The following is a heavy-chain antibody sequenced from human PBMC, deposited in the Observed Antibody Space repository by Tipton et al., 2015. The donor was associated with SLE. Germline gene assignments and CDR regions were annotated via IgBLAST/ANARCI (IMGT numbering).Heavy chain of an antibody. CDR2: ISHSGST. D-gene: IGHD6-13*01. CDR1: GVSFSGYS. V-gene: IGHV4-34*01. CDR3: ARGISEYSSSWYYYYSVMDV. J-gene: IGHJ6*02. Sequence: LRLSCAVYGVSFSGYSWSWIRQPPGQGLEWIGEISHSGSTNYNPSLKSRVTISVDASKNQFSLKLSSVTAADTAVYYCARGISEYSSSWYYYYSVMDVWGQGTTVTVSS.